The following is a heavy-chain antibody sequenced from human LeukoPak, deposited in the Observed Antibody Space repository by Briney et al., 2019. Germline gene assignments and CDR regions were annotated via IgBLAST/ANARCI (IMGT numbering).Heavy chain of an antibody. Sequence: GGSLRLSCAASGFTFSSYAMSWVRQAPGKGLEWVSAISGSGGSTYYADSVKGRFTISRDNSKNTLYLQMNSLRAEDTAVYYCASIRRRITIFGVARNAFDIWGQGTMVTVSS. CDR2: ISGSGGST. D-gene: IGHD3-3*01. CDR3: ASIRRRITIFGVARNAFDI. CDR1: GFTFSSYA. V-gene: IGHV3-23*01. J-gene: IGHJ3*02.